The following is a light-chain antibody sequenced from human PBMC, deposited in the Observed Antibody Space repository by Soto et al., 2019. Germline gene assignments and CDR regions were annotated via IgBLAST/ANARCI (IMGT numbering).Light chain of an antibody. Sequence: IQMTQSPSSLSASVGDRITITCRASQSIRSYLNWYQQKPGKPPKLLIYSATILQSGVPARFSGGESGTDFTLTISSLQPEDFATYYCHQSYGTLYTFGQGTKVDIK. CDR2: SAT. J-gene: IGKJ2*01. CDR1: QSIRSY. V-gene: IGKV1-39*01. CDR3: HQSYGTLYT.